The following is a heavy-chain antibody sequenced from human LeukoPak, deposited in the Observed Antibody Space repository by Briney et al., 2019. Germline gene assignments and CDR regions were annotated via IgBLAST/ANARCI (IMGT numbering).Heavy chain of an antibody. CDR2: ISWNSGSI. CDR3: ARSTRWYFDL. D-gene: IGHD2-2*01. Sequence: PGRSLRLSCAASGFTFDDYAMHWVRQAPGKGLEWVSGISWNSGSIGYADSVKGRFTISRDNAKNSLYLQMNSLRAEDTAVYYCARSTRWYFDLWGRGTLVTVSS. CDR1: GFTFDDYA. V-gene: IGHV3-9*01. J-gene: IGHJ2*01.